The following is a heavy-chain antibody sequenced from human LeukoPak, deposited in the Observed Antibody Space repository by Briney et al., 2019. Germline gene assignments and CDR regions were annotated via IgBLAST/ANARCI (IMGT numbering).Heavy chain of an antibody. CDR2: INPDGNKK. D-gene: IGHD5-18*01. J-gene: IGHJ4*02. CDR1: GLTFSSSW. V-gene: IGHV3-7*01. CDR3: ARDLAYSRPDC. Sequence: GGSLRLSCAVSGLTFSSSWMDWVRQAPGKGLEWVASINPDGNKKYSADSVKGRFTISRDNAENSLYLQMNSLRVEDTAFYYCARDLAYSRPDCWGQGMLVTVSS.